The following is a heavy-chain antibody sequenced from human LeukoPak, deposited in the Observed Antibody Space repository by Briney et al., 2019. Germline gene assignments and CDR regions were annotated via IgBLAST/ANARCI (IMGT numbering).Heavy chain of an antibody. Sequence: GGSLRLSCAASGFTVSSNYMSWVRQAPGKGLEWVSVIYSGGSTYYADSVKGRFTISRDNSKNTLYLQMNSLRAEDTAVCYCARDPKKWFGELWDWGQGTLVTVSS. CDR2: IYSGGST. V-gene: IGHV3-66*01. J-gene: IGHJ4*02. CDR3: ARDPKKWFGELWD. D-gene: IGHD3-10*01. CDR1: GFTVSSNY.